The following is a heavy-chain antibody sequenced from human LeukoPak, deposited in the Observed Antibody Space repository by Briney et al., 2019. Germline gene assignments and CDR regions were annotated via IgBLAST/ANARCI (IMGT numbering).Heavy chain of an antibody. D-gene: IGHD3-22*01. CDR2: INHSGST. J-gene: IGHJ6*03. Sequence: SETLSLTCGVYGGSFSGYYWSWIRQPPGKGLEWIGEINHSGSTNYNPSLKSRVTISVDTSKNQFSLKLSSVTAADTAVYYCARGRYYYDSSGYSYYYYYMDVWGKGTTVTVSS. CDR3: ARGRYYYDSSGYSYYYYYMDV. V-gene: IGHV4-34*01. CDR1: GGSFSGYY.